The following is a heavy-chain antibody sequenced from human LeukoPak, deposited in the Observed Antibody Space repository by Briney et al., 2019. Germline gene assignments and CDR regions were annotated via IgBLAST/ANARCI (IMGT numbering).Heavy chain of an antibody. CDR3: ASSGGSGWYYDYYYGMDV. D-gene: IGHD6-19*01. Sequence: GGSLRLSCAASGFTFSSYAMSWVRQAPGKGLEWVSAISGSGGSTYYAGSVKGRFTISRDNSKNTLYLQMNSLRAEDTAVYYCASSGGSGWYYDYYYGMDVWGQGTTVTVSS. CDR1: GFTFSSYA. J-gene: IGHJ6*02. V-gene: IGHV3-23*01. CDR2: ISGSGGST.